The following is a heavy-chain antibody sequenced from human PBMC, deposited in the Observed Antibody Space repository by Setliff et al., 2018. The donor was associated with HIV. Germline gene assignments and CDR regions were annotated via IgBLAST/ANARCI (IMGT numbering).Heavy chain of an antibody. CDR3: ARGQIGYGDYALNWFDP. CDR2: ISSSSNSI. CDR1: GFTFSSYT. Sequence: PGGSLRLSCAISGFTFSSYTMHWVRQAPGKGLGWVPSISSSSNSIYYTDSAKGRFTISSDNAKNSLYLQMNSLRLEDTAVYYCARGQIGYGDYALNWFDPWGQGTLVTVSS. D-gene: IGHD4-17*01. V-gene: IGHV3-21*01. J-gene: IGHJ5*02.